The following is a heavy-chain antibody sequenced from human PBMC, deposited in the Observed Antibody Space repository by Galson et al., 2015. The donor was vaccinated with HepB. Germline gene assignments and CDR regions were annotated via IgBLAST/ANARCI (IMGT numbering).Heavy chain of an antibody. Sequence: SETLSLTCAVYGGSFSGYYWSWIRQPPGKGLEWIGEINHSGSTNYNPSLKSRVTISVDTSKNQFSLKLSSVTAADTAVYYCARGTSDYHYFDYWGQGTLVTV. CDR2: INHSGST. V-gene: IGHV4-34*01. J-gene: IGHJ4*02. CDR1: GGSFSGYY. D-gene: IGHD4-17*01. CDR3: ARGTSDYHYFDY.